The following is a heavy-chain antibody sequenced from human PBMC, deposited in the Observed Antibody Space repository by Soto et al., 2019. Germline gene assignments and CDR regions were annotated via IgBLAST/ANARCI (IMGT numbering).Heavy chain of an antibody. J-gene: IGHJ6*02. Sequence: SGGSLRLSCAASGFTFTTYSLTWVRQAPGKGLEWVASIGSSSNYIYYADSVKGRFTISRDNAKNSLFLQMNSLRAEDTAAYYCATLTYCSSASCPNYYYVMDVWGQGTTVTVSS. CDR3: ATLTYCSSASCPNYYYVMDV. V-gene: IGHV3-21*06. D-gene: IGHD2-2*01. CDR1: GFTFTTYS. CDR2: IGSSSNYI.